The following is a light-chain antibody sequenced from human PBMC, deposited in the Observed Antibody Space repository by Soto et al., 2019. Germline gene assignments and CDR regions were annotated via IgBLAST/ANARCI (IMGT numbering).Light chain of an antibody. CDR2: AAS. J-gene: IGKJ1*01. CDR1: QSISTY. CDR3: QQSYNTPRT. Sequence: DIQMTQSPSSLSASVGDRVTITCRASQSISTYLHWYQQKPGKAPKLLIYAASNLQRGVPSRFSGSGSGTDFTLTISSLQLEDFATYYCQQSYNTPRTFGQGTKVEI. V-gene: IGKV1-39*01.